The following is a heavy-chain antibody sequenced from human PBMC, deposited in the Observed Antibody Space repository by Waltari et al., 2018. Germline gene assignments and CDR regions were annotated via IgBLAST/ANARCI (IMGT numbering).Heavy chain of an antibody. CDR1: VGSISRSSYY. V-gene: IGHV4-39*01. CDR3: ARHHMTTVRGGDAFDI. CDR2: IYYSGST. Sequence: QLQLQESGPGLVKTSETLSLTCTVSVGSISRSSYYWGWIRHPPGKGLEWFGSIYYSGSTYYNPSLKSRVTISVDTSKNQFSLKLSSVTAADTAVYYCARHHMTTVRGGDAFDIWGQGTMVTVSS. D-gene: IGHD4-4*01. J-gene: IGHJ3*02.